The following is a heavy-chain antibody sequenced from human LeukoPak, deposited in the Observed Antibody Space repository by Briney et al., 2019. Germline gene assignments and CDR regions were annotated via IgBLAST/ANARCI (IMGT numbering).Heavy chain of an antibody. CDR3: AKLGGHPLHNYYVGV. D-gene: IGHD3-16*01. CDR1: GFTFSSYA. J-gene: IGHJ6*03. Sequence: GGSLRLSCAASGFTFSSYAMSWVRQAPGKGLEWVSGILDSGYSTYYANSVKSRFTISRGNSNNTLYLQMNSLRAEDTAVYYCAKLGGHPLHNYYVGVWGKGTTVAVSS. CDR2: ILDSGYST. V-gene: IGHV3-23*01.